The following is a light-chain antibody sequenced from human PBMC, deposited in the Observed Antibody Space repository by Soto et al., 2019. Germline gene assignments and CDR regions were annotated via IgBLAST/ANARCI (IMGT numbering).Light chain of an antibody. CDR2: EVY. CDR3: SSYVGTSSYV. J-gene: IGLJ1*01. Sequence: QSVLTQPPSASGSPGQSVTISCTGTSSDVGGYNCVSLYHHHPGKAPKLIIYEVYKRPSGVPDRFSGSKSGNTAALTVSGLQAEDEADYYCSSYVGTSSYVFGTGTKVTVL. CDR1: SSDVGGYNC. V-gene: IGLV2-8*01.